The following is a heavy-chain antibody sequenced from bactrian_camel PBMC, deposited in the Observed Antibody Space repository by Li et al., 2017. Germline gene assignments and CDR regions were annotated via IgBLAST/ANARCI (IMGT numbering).Heavy chain of an antibody. CDR1: GFTFGNYA. CDR2: IISDGSKT. J-gene: IGHJ4*01. V-gene: IGHV3S14*01. CDR3: AAVPLCPVSTLSPAGYTW. Sequence: HVQLVESGGGSVQAGGSLTLACAASGFTFGNYAMYWFRQAPGKGREWVSMIISDGSKTNYADSVKGRFTISRDNAKNTLYLQMNSLKPEDTAMYTCAAVPLCPVSTLSPAGYTWWGQGTQVTVS. D-gene: IGHD1*01.